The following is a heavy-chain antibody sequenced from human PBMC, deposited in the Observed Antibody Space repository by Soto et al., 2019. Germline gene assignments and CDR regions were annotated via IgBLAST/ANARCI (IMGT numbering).Heavy chain of an antibody. CDR3: ARHKQGVRGAIRGYYYYYGMDV. CDR1: GYSFTSYW. CDR2: IYPGDSDT. D-gene: IGHD3-10*01. V-gene: IGHV5-51*01. Sequence: GESLKISCKGSGYSFTSYWIGWVRQMPGKGLEWMGIIYPGDSDTRYSPSFQGQVTISADKSISTAYLQWSSLKASDTAMYYCARHKQGVRGAIRGYYYYYGMDVWGQGTTVTVSS. J-gene: IGHJ6*02.